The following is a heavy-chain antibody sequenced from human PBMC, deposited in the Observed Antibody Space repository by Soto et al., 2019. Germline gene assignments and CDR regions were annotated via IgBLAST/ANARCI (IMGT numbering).Heavy chain of an antibody. D-gene: IGHD3-22*01. CDR1: GFTFSSYS. Sequence: GGSLRLSCAASGFTFSSYSVNWVRQAPGKGLEWVSSISSSSSYIYYADSVKGRFTISRDNAKNSLYPQMNSLRAEDTAVYYCARDPHYDSSGYYPGNFDYWGQGTLVTVSS. J-gene: IGHJ4*02. V-gene: IGHV3-21*01. CDR2: ISSSSSYI. CDR3: ARDPHYDSSGYYPGNFDY.